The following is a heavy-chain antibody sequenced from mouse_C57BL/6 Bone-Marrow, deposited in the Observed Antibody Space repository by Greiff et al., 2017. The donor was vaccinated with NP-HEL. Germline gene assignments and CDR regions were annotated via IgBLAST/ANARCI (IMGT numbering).Heavy chain of an antibody. J-gene: IGHJ3*01. D-gene: IGHD1-1*01. Sequence: EVQLQESGPELVKPGASVKMSCKASGYTFTDYNMHWVKQSHGKSLEWIGYINPNNGGTSYNQKFKGKATLTVNKSSSTAYMELRSLTSEDSAVYYCASYGSSSWFAYWGQGTLVTVSA. CDR3: ASYGSSSWFAY. V-gene: IGHV1-22*01. CDR2: INPNNGGT. CDR1: GYTFTDYN.